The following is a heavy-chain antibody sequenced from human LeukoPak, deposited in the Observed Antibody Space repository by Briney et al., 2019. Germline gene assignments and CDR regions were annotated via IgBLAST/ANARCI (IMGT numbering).Heavy chain of an antibody. D-gene: IGHD5-12*01. CDR3: ASAGNEYGGYVVDY. CDR1: GYTFTGCH. CDR2: INPNSGGT. Sequence: ASVKVSCKTSGYTFTGCHMHWVRQAPGQGLEWMGWINPNSGGTNYAQKFQGRVTMTRDMSISTAYMELSRLRSDDTAVYYCASAGNEYGGYVVDYWGQGTLVTVSS. J-gene: IGHJ4*02. V-gene: IGHV1-2*02.